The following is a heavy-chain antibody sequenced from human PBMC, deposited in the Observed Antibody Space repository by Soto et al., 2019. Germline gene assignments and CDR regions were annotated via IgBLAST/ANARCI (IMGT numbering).Heavy chain of an antibody. CDR2: IYYSGST. J-gene: IGHJ3*02. CDR3: ARVHNLGESTFDI. CDR1: GGSNFSHY. Sequence: SETLSLTCTVSGGSNFSHYWDWLRQPPGRGRECIGYIYYSGSTNSNPSLNSRVTMSVDMCREQFSLKLTAVTAADTAVYYSARVHNLGESTFDIGRQGT. D-gene: IGHD3-16*01. V-gene: IGHV4-59*11.